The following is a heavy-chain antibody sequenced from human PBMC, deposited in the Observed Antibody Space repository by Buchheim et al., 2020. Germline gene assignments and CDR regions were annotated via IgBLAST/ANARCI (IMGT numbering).Heavy chain of an antibody. V-gene: IGHV1-69*06. CDR1: GGTFSSYA. CDR2: IIPIFGTA. D-gene: IGHD6-6*01. Sequence: QVQLVQSGAEVKKPGSSVKVSCKASGGTFSSYAISWVRQAPGQGVEWMGGIIPIFGTANYAQQFQGRVTITEDKSTSTAYMELSSLRSEDTAVYYCARAEYSNTVYYYYYYMDVWGKGTT. J-gene: IGHJ6*03. CDR3: ARAEYSNTVYYYYYYMDV.